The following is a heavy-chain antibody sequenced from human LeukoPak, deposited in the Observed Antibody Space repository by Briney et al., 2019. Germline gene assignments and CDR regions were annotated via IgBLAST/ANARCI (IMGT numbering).Heavy chain of an antibody. CDR3: ARWIGYCSGGSCFVWFDP. CDR1: GYTFTGYY. V-gene: IGHV1-18*04. CDR2: ISAYNGNT. D-gene: IGHD2-15*01. Sequence: ASVKVSCKASGYTFTGYYMHWVRQAPGQGLEWMGWISAYNGNTNYAQKLQGRVTMTTDTSTSTAYMELRSLRSDDTAVYYCARWIGYCSGGSCFVWFDPWGQGTLVTVSS. J-gene: IGHJ5*02.